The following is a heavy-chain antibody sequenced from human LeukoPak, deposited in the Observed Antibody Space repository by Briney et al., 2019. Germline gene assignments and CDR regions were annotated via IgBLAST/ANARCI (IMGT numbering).Heavy chain of an antibody. CDR2: IRYDGSNK. D-gene: IGHD2-15*01. J-gene: IGHJ4*02. Sequence: GGSLRLSCAASGFTFSSYGVHWVRQAPGKGLEWVAFIRYDGSNKWYADSVKGRFAISRDNSKNTLYLQMNSLKIEDTAVYYCAKAMEYCSGGTCYSFPDWGQGTLVTVSS. CDR3: AKAMEYCSGGTCYSFPD. CDR1: GFTFSSYG. V-gene: IGHV3-30*02.